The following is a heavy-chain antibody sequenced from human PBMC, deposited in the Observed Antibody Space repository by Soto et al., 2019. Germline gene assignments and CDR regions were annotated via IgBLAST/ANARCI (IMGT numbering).Heavy chain of an antibody. CDR2: ISGSGGST. J-gene: IGHJ4*02. CDR3: AKGLDSGWYGNDY. D-gene: IGHD6-19*01. CDR1: GFTFSSYA. V-gene: IGHV3-23*01. Sequence: EVQLLESGGGLVQPGGSLRLSCAASGFTFSSYAMSWVRQAPGKGLEWVSAISGSGGSTYYADSVKGWFTISRDNSKNSLYLQVNSLRAEDTALYYCAKGLDSGWYGNDYWGQGTLVTVSS.